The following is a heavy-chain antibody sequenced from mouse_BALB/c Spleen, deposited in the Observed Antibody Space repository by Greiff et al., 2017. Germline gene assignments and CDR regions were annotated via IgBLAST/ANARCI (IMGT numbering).Heavy chain of an antibody. CDR1: GFTFSSYA. CDR2: ISSGGSYT. J-gene: IGHJ4*01. Sequence: DVHLVESGGGLVKPGGSLKLSCAASGFTFSSYAMSWVRQSPEKRLEWVAEISSGGSYTYYPDTVTGRFTISRDNAKNTLYLEMSSLRSEDTAMYYCARDGVLYLMDYWGQGTSVTVSS. D-gene: IGHD5-1-1*01. V-gene: IGHV5-9-4*01. CDR3: ARDGVLYLMDY.